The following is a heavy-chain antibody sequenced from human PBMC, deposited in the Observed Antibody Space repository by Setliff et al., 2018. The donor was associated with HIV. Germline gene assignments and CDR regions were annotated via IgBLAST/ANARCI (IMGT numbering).Heavy chain of an antibody. V-gene: IGHV1-18*04. D-gene: IGHD6-13*01. CDR3: ARDPSSWFYFDY. J-gene: IGHJ4*02. Sequence: GASVKVSCKASGGTFRSHEISWVRQAPGQGLEWMGWISAYNGNTNYAQKFQGRVTMTTDTSTRTAYMELRSLRSDDTAVYYCARDPSSWFYFDYWGQGTLVTVSS. CDR1: GGTFRSHE. CDR2: ISAYNGNT.